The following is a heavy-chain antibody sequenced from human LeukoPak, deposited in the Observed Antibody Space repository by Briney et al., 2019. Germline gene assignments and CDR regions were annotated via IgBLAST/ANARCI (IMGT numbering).Heavy chain of an antibody. D-gene: IGHD3-10*01. V-gene: IGHV3-9*03. J-gene: IGHJ4*02. CDR2: ISWNSGSI. CDR1: GFTFDDYA. CDR3: AKDIATMVRGAVDY. Sequence: QPGGSLRLSCAASGFTFDDYALHWVRQAPGKGLEWVSGISWNSGSIGYEDSVKDRFTISRDNAKNSLYLQMNSLRAEDMALYYCAKDIATMVRGAVDYWGQGTLVTVSS.